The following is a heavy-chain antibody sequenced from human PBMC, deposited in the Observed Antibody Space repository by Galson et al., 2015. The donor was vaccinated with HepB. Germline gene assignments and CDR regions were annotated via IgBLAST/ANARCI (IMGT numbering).Heavy chain of an antibody. Sequence: PALVKPTQTLTLTCTFTGFSLTTSGVGVGWIRQPPGKALEWVAIIFWNDDTFYTPSLTNRITITKDTSKNQVVLRMTNMDPVDTATYYCARSPSIVAITGEDNWFDPWGQGTLVTVSS. V-gene: IGHV2-5*01. CDR3: ARSPSIVAITGEDNWFDP. D-gene: IGHD5-12*01. J-gene: IGHJ5*02. CDR1: GFSLTTSGVG. CDR2: IFWNDDT.